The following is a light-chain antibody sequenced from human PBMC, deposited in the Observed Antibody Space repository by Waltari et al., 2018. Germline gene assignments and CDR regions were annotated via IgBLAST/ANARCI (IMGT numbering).Light chain of an antibody. Sequence: QSALTQPASVSGSPGQSITISCTGTSSDVGRYNYVPWYQHHPGKAPKLIIYAVSSRPSGVSSRFSGSNSGNTASLTISGLQAEDEADYYCSSYAGTSTRVVFGGGTKLTVL. V-gene: IGLV2-14*01. J-gene: IGLJ2*01. CDR3: SSYAGTSTRVV. CDR2: AVS. CDR1: SSDVGRYNY.